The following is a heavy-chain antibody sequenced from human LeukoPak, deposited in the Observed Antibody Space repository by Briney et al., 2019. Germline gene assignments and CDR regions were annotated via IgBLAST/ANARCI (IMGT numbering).Heavy chain of an antibody. V-gene: IGHV4-30-4*01. J-gene: IGHJ4*02. Sequence: SQTLSLTCTVSGGSISSGYYYWSWIRQPPGKGLEYIGYIYYGGTYYNPSLKSRVTISVDTSKNQFSLKLSSVTAADTAVYYCARGTWSSSIDYWGQGTLVTVSS. CDR1: GGSISSGYYY. CDR3: ARGTWSSSIDY. CDR2: IYYGGT. D-gene: IGHD6-6*01.